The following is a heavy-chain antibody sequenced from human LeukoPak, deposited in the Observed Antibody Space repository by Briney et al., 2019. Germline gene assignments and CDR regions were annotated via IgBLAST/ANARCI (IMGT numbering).Heavy chain of an antibody. V-gene: IGHV4-39*01. CDR3: ARPMGIVVVTTGGLGDDAFDI. CDR1: GGSISSSSYY. CDR2: IYYSGST. Sequence: SETLSLTCTVSGGSISSSSYYWGWIRQPPGKGLEWIGSIYYSGSTYYNPSLKSRVTISVDTSKNQFSLKLSSVTAADTAVYYCARPMGIVVVTTGGLGDDAFDIWGQGTMVTVSS. J-gene: IGHJ3*02. D-gene: IGHD3-22*01.